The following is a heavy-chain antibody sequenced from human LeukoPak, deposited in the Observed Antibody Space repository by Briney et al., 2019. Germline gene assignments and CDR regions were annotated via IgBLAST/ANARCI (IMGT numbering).Heavy chain of an antibody. J-gene: IGHJ4*02. V-gene: IGHV4-34*01. CDR2: INHSGST. CDR3: ARGSGHYRFFDY. Sequence: SETLSLTCAVYGGSFSGYYWSWIRQPPGKGLEWIGEINHSGSTNYNPSLKSRVTISVDTSKNQFSLKLSSVTAADTAVYYCARGSGHYRFFDYWGQGTLVTVSS. CDR1: GGSFSGYY. D-gene: IGHD3-22*01.